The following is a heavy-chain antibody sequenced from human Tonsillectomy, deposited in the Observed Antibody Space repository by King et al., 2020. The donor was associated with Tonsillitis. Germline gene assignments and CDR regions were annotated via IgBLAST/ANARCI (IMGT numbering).Heavy chain of an antibody. CDR2: TYYRSKWYN. CDR3: ARGRVVAGVADLDN. CDR1: GDSVSSNSAA. J-gene: IGHJ4*02. Sequence: VQLQQSGPGLVKPSQTLSLTCAISGDSVSSNSAAWNWIRQSPSRGLEWLGRTYYRSKWYNDYAVSVKSRIIISPDTSKNQFSLQLNSVTPEDTAVYYCARGRVVAGVADLDNWGQGTLVTVSS. D-gene: IGHD6-19*01. V-gene: IGHV6-1*01.